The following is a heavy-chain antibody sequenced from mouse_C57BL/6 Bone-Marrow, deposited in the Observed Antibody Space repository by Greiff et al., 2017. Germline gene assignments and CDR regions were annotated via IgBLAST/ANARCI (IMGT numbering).Heavy chain of an antibody. Sequence: EVQGVESGGGLVKPGGSLKLSCAASGFTFSSYTMSWVRQTPEKRLEWVATISGGGGNTYYPDSVKGRFTITRDNAKNTLYLQMSSLRSEDTALYGCASPGFAYWGQGTLVTVSA. J-gene: IGHJ3*01. CDR2: ISGGGGNT. CDR3: ASPGFAY. CDR1: GFTFSSYT. V-gene: IGHV5-9*01.